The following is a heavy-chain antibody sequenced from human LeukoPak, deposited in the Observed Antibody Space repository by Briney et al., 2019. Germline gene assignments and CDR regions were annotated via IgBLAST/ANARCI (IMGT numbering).Heavy chain of an antibody. J-gene: IGHJ4*02. CDR1: GGSISSYY. CDR2: IYYSGST. D-gene: IGHD1-26*01. V-gene: IGHV4-59*08. CDR3: ARTIVGATMALDY. Sequence: SETLSLTCTVSGGSISSYYWSWIRQPPGKGLEWIGYIYYSGSTYYNPSLKSRVTISVDTSKNQFSLKLSSVTAADTAVYYCARTIVGATMALDYWGQGTLVTVSS.